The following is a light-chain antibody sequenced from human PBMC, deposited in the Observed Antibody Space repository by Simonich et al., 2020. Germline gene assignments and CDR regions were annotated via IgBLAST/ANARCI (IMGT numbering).Light chain of an antibody. Sequence: DIVMTQSPDPLAVSLGERATINCKSNQSVLYSSNNKNYLAWYQQKPGQPPKLLIYWASTRESGVPDRFSGSGSGTDFTLTISSLQAEDVAVYYCQQYYSTPWTFGQGTKVEIK. CDR2: WAS. V-gene: IGKV4-1*01. CDR1: QSVLYSSNNKNY. J-gene: IGKJ1*01. CDR3: QQYYSTPWT.